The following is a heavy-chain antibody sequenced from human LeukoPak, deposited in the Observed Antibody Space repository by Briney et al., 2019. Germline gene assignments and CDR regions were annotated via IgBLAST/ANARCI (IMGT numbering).Heavy chain of an antibody. CDR1: GCTFSGSA. CDR3: TRHSSGSWPLDY. CDR2: IRSKDTSYAT. J-gene: IGHJ4*02. D-gene: IGHD6-13*01. Sequence: GGSLKLSCAASGCTFSGSAMHWVRQASGKGLEWVGRIRSKDTSYATAYAASVKGRFTISRDDSKNTAYLQMNSLKTEDTAVYYCTRHSSGSWPLDYWGQGTLVTVSS. V-gene: IGHV3-73*01.